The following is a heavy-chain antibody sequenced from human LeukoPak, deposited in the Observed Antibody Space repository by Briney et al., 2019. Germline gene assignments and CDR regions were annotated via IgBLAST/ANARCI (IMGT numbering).Heavy chain of an antibody. CDR3: ARVKYSKKAFDI. Sequence: PSETLSLTCSVSGGSIRSSSYYWAWIRQPPGEGLEWIGSIYSSGFTSYKPSLKSRLTISVDTSKNQFSLKLSSVTAADTAVYYCARVKYSKKAFDIWGQGTMVTVSS. V-gene: IGHV4-39*07. CDR1: GGSIRSSSYY. J-gene: IGHJ3*02. D-gene: IGHD5-18*01. CDR2: IYSSGFT.